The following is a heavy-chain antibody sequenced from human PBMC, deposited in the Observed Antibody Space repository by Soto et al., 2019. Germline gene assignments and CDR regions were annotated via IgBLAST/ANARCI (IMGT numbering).Heavy chain of an antibody. CDR3: ASSQQLASHYYYGMDV. CDR1: GGTFSSYA. J-gene: IGHJ6*02. Sequence: QVQLVQSGAEVKKPGSSVKVSCKASGGTFSSYAISWERQAPGQGLEWMGGIIPIFGTANYAQKFQGRVTITADESTSTAYMELSSLRSEDTAVYYCASSQQLASHYYYGMDVWGQGTTVTVSS. D-gene: IGHD6-13*01. V-gene: IGHV1-69*01. CDR2: IIPIFGTA.